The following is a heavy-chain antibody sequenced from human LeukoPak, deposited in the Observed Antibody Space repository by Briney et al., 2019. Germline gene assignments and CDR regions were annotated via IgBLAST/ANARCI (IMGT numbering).Heavy chain of an antibody. CDR1: GFSFSSNW. CDR3: AIQYSSYYDGMDV. J-gene: IGHJ6*02. D-gene: IGHD6-6*01. CDR2: ISYDGRTK. V-gene: IGHV3-30*03. Sequence: PGGSLRLSCAASGFSFSSNWMSWVRQAPGKGLEWVAVISYDGRTKYYADSVKGRFTISRDNSKNTLYLKMNSLRAEDTAVYYCAIQYSSYYDGMDVWGQGTTVTVSS.